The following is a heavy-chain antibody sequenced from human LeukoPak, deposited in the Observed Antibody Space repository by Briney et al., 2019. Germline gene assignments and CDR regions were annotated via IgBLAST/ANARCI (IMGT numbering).Heavy chain of an antibody. D-gene: IGHD6-19*01. CDR3: ATSIGVAVAFDF. J-gene: IGHJ4*02. Sequence: QPGRSLRLSCAASGFTFSSYAMHWVRQAPGKGLEWVAVISYDGSNKYYADSVKGRFTISRDNSKNTLYLQMNSLKAEDMAIYYCATSIGVAVAFDFWGQGTLVTVSS. CDR1: GFTFSSYA. V-gene: IGHV3-30-3*01. CDR2: ISYDGSNK.